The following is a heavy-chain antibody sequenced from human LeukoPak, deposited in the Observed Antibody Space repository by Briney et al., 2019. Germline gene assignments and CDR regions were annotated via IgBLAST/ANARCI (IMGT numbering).Heavy chain of an antibody. CDR1: GFAFSNYA. CDR3: AKDLSPSGGF. CDR2: IGGSGADT. Sequence: GGSLRLSCAASGFAFSNYAMSWVRQTPGKGVEWVSSIGGSGADTYSADSVKGRFIISRDNSKNTLYLQMNSLRAEDTAVYYCAKDLSPSGGFWGQGALVTVSS. J-gene: IGHJ4*02. V-gene: IGHV3-23*01. D-gene: IGHD5-12*01.